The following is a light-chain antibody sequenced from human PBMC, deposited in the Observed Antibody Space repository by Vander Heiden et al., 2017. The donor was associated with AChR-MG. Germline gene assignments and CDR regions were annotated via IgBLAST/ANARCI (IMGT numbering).Light chain of an antibody. CDR2: DVN. V-gene: IGLV2-14*01. J-gene: IGLJ2*01. CDR1: TSGVGGYSY. Sequence: QSALTQPASVSGSPGQSITISCTGTTSGVGGYSYVSWYQQHPGKAPKLMIYDVNNRPSGVSNRFSGSKSGNTASLTISGLQAEDEADYYCSSYTTRRTMVFGGGTKLTVL. CDR3: SSYTTRRTMV.